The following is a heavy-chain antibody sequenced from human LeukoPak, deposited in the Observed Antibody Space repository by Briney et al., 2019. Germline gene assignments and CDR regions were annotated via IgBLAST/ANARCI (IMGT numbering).Heavy chain of an antibody. Sequence: GGSLRLSCAASGFTFSSYAMHWVRQAPGKGLKWVAVISYDGSNKYYADSVKGRFTISRDNSKNTLYLQMNSLRAEDTAVYYCAREEYSSSSADYWGQGTLVTVSS. CDR1: GFTFSSYA. J-gene: IGHJ4*02. V-gene: IGHV3-30*04. CDR3: AREEYSSSSADY. D-gene: IGHD6-6*01. CDR2: ISYDGSNK.